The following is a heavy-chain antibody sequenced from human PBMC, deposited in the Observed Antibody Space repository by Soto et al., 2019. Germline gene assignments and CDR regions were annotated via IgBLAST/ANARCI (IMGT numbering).Heavy chain of an antibody. CDR2: ISAYNCNT. J-gene: IGHJ4*02. CDR1: GYTFTSYG. CDR3: ARYDFWSGHASWYVDS. V-gene: IGHV1-18*04. D-gene: IGHD3-3*01. Sequence: ASVKFSCKASGYTFTSYGISWVRQAPGQGLEWMGWISAYNCNTNYAQKLQGRVTMTTDTSTSTAYMELRSRRADDTAVYYCARYDFWSGHASWYVDSWGQGTLVTVSS.